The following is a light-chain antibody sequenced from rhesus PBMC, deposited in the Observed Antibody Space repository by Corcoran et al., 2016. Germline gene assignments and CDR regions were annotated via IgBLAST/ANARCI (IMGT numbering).Light chain of an antibody. V-gene: IGKV1-21*01. Sequence: DIQMTQSPSSLSASVGDRVTITCRASQGIRSGVAWYHQKTGKAPKVLIYKAIRLQSGVPSRFSGSGSWIDFTLTICSLQPEDFTIYFCPQYNSTPLTFGGGTKVEIK. J-gene: IGKJ4*01. CDR3: PQYNSTPLT. CDR2: KAI. CDR1: QGIRSG.